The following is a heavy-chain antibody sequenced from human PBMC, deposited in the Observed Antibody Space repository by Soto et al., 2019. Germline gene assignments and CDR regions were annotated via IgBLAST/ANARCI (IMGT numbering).Heavy chain of an antibody. CDR1: GYTFTSFD. CDR2: MSPNSDRR. J-gene: IGHJ6*02. Sequence: QVQLEQSGAEVKEPGASVKVSCKAAGYTFTSFDINWVRQATGQGFEWMGWMSPNSDRRGYGQKFQGRVSMTSDTSTSTVYMELSNLRSDDTAVYYCARGVTAGVDVWGQGTTVTVSS. CDR3: ARGVTAGVDV. V-gene: IGHV1-8*01.